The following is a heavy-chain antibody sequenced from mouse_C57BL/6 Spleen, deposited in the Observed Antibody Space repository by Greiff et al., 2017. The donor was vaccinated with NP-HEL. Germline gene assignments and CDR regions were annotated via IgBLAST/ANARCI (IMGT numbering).Heavy chain of an antibody. CDR3: ARSPLDYYGSRGAMDY. V-gene: IGHV1-76*01. CDR2: IYPGSGNT. D-gene: IGHD1-1*01. Sequence: VQLQQSGAELVRPGASVKLSCKASGYTFTDYYINWVKQRPGQGLEWIARIYPGSGNTYYNEKFKGKATLTAEKSSSTAYMQLSSLTSEDSAVYFCARSPLDYYGSRGAMDYWGQGTSVTVSS. CDR1: GYTFTDYY. J-gene: IGHJ4*01.